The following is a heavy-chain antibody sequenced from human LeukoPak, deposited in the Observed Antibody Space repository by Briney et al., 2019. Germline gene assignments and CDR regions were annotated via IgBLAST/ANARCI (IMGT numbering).Heavy chain of an antibody. V-gene: IGHV4-30-2*01. CDR2: ICCGRT. CDR1: CDSISYESYY. J-gene: IGHJ5*02. CDR3: AGEGEYGDSYS. D-gene: IGHD2-21*01. Sequence: SQTLALTFSGACDSISYESYYWNWIRQAPGKGPEWIGNICCGRTRLNPSLTSRVAISVDMSKSQVSLSLTSVTAADTAIYYCAGEGEYGDSYSWGQGALVIVSA.